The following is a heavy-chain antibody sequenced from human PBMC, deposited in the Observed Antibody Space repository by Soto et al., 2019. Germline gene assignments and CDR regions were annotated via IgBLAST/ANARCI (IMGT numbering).Heavy chain of an antibody. Sequence: PGGSLRLCCAASGFTFSSYGMHWVRQAPGKGLEWVAVISYDGSNKYYADSVKGRFTISRDNSKNTLYLQMNSLRAEDTAVYYCATAAQSLGYSFGPWGQGTLVTVSS. CDR2: ISYDGSNK. D-gene: IGHD5-18*01. J-gene: IGHJ5*02. CDR3: ATAAQSLGYSFGP. V-gene: IGHV3-30*03. CDR1: GFTFSSYG.